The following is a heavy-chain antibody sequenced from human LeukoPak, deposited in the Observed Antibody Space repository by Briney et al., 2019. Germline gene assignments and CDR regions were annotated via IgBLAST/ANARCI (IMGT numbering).Heavy chain of an antibody. V-gene: IGHV3-48*02. CDR1: GFTFSSYA. CDR2: IGMSSGTI. J-gene: IGHJ4*02. CDR3: ARSREFDS. D-gene: IGHD5-24*01. Sequence: GVSLRLSCAASGFTFSSYAMNWVRQAPGKGLEWVSYIGMSSGTINYADSVKGRFTISRDNAKNSLSLQMNSLRDEDTAVYYCARSREFDSWGQGTLVTVSA.